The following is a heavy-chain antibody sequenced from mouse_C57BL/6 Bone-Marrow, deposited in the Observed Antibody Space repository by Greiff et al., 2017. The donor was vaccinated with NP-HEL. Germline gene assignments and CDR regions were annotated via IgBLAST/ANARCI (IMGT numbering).Heavy chain of an antibody. V-gene: IGHV1-76*01. CDR3: ARWGYDHYYAMDY. D-gene: IGHD2-3*01. J-gene: IGHJ4*01. CDR2: IYPGSGNT. Sequence: QVQLQQSGAELVRPGASVKLSCKASGYTFTDYYINWVKQRPGQGLEWIARIYPGSGNTYYNEKFKGKATLTAEKSSSTAYMQLSSLTSEDSAVYFCARWGYDHYYAMDYWGQGTSVTVSS. CDR1: GYTFTDYY.